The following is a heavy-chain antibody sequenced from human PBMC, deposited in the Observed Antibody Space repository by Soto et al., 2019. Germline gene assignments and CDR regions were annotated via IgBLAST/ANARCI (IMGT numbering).Heavy chain of an antibody. Sequence: SVKVSCKASGGTLSSYAISWVRQAPGQGLEWMGGIIPIFGTANYAQKFQGRVTITADESTSTAYMELSSLRSEDTAVYYCAKDRRLYFGEFCFDYWGQGALVTVSS. CDR1: GGTLSSYA. V-gene: IGHV1-69*13. J-gene: IGHJ4*02. CDR3: AKDRRLYFGEFCFDY. CDR2: IIPIFGTA. D-gene: IGHD3-10*01.